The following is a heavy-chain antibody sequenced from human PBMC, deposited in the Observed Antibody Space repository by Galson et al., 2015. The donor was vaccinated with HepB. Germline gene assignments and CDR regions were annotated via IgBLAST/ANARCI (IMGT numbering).Heavy chain of an antibody. CDR2: IWYDGSNK. V-gene: IGHV3-33*06. J-gene: IGHJ6*02. Sequence: SLRLSCAASGFTFSSYGMHWVRQAPGKGLEWVAVIWYDGSNKYYADSVKGRFTISRDNSKNTLYLQMNSLRAEDTAVYYCAKEGVGATRGGGYYYYGMDVWGQGTTVTVSS. CDR3: AKEGVGATRGGGYYYYGMDV. D-gene: IGHD1-26*01. CDR1: GFTFSSYG.